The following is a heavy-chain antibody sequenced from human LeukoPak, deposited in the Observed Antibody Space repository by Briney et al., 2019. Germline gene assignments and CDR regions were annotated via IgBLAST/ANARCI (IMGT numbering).Heavy chain of an antibody. CDR2: ISNSGSSK. J-gene: IGHJ4*02. CDR1: GFTFSNYD. Sequence: PGGSLRLSCVASGFTFSNYDMNWVRQVPGKGLKWVSYISNSGSSKYYVDSVKGRFTISRDNAKNSLYLQMNSLRAEDTAVYYCASLTVTGGSLSDYWGQGTLVTVSS. CDR3: ASLTVTGGSLSDY. V-gene: IGHV3-48*03. D-gene: IGHD2-15*01.